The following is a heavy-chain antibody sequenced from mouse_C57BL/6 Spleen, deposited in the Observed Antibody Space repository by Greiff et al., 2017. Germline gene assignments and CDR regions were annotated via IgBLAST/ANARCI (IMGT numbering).Heavy chain of an antibody. Sequence: QVQLQQSGAELVKPGASVKMSCKASGYTFSSYWMNWVKQRPGQGLEWIGLIYPRGGGTNYNGKFKGKDPLTADKSSRTAYMQLRSLTSEDSAVYFWARGCDNGPSFAYWGKGTTLTVSA. CDR3: ARGCDNGPSFAY. CDR2: IYPRGGGT. CDR1: GYTFSSYW. V-gene: IGHV1-80*01. J-gene: IGHJ3*01. D-gene: IGHD1-1*02.